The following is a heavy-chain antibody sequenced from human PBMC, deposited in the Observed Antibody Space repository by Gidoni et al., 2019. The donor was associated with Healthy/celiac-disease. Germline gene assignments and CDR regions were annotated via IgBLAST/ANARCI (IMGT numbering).Heavy chain of an antibody. Sequence: EVQLVVSGGGLVQPGGTLRPSCAASGLTFSSYSMNWVRQAPGKGLEGVSYISSSSSTIYYADSVKGRFTISGDNAKNSLYLQMNSLRAEDTAVYYCARSIVVPAAIDYWGQGTLVTVSS. CDR2: ISSSSSTI. J-gene: IGHJ4*02. V-gene: IGHV3-48*04. CDR3: ARSIVVPAAIDY. D-gene: IGHD2-2*02. CDR1: GLTFSSYS.